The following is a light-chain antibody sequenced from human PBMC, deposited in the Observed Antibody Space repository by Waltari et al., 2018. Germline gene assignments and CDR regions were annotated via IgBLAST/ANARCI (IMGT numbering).Light chain of an antibody. Sequence: AIRMTQSPASLSASTGYRVTISCRASQGVSTYLAWYQQKPGKAPSLLIYASSTLESGVPSKFSGSGSGTDFTLTISCLQSEDFATYYCQQYHTYPWTFGQGTKVEI. CDR3: QQYHTYPWT. J-gene: IGKJ1*01. CDR1: QGVSTY. CDR2: ASS. V-gene: IGKV1-8*01.